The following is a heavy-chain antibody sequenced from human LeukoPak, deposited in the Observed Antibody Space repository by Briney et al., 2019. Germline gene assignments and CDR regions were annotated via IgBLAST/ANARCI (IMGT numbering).Heavy chain of an antibody. D-gene: IGHD3-22*01. J-gene: IGHJ3*02. Sequence: GGSLRLSCAASGFTFSSYAMHWVRQAPGKGLEWVAVISYDGSNKYYADSVKGRFTISRDNSKNTLYLQMNSLRAEDTAVYYCARAPYYYDTSGFLIWGQGTMVTVSS. CDR2: ISYDGSNK. CDR3: ARAPYYYDTSGFLI. CDR1: GFTFSSYA. V-gene: IGHV3-30*04.